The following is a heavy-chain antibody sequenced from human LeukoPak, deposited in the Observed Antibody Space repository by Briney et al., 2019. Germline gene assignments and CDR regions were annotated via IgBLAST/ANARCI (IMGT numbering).Heavy chain of an antibody. CDR2: INPNSGGT. Sequence: ASVKVSCKASGYXFTGYYFHWVRQAPGQGLEWMGWINPNSGGTNYAQKCQGRVTMTRDTSSSTAYMELSRLRSDDTAVYYCARLGGAARNFDFWGQGTLVTVSS. D-gene: IGHD6-6*01. CDR3: ARLGGAARNFDF. CDR1: GYXFTGYY. J-gene: IGHJ4*02. V-gene: IGHV1-2*02.